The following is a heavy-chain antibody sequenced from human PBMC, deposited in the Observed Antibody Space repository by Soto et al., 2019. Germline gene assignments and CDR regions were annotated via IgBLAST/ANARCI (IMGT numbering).Heavy chain of an antibody. CDR3: AKEYSSSSEGYYYYYGMDV. D-gene: IGHD6-6*01. J-gene: IGHJ6*02. V-gene: IGHV3-23*01. CDR2: ISGSGGST. CDR1: GFTFSSYA. Sequence: EVQLLESGGGLVQPGGSLRLSCAASGFTFSSYAMSWVRQAPGKGLEWVSAISGSGGSTYYADSVKGRFTISRDNSKNTLYLQMNSLRAEDTAVYYCAKEYSSSSEGYYYYYGMDVWGQGTTVTVSS.